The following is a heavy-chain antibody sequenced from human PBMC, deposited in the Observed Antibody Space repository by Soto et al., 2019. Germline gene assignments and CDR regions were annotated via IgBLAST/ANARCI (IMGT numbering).Heavy chain of an antibody. D-gene: IGHD3-3*02. Sequence: GGSLRLSCAASGFTFSSYAMSWVRQAPGKGLEWVSAISGSGVTTYYTDSVKGRFTISSDNSKNTLYLQMNSLRAEDTAVYYCAKQGSPIFGVVMIFTPFDYWGQGTLVTVSS. J-gene: IGHJ4*02. CDR1: GFTFSSYA. CDR2: ISGSGVTT. CDR3: AKQGSPIFGVVMIFTPFDY. V-gene: IGHV3-23*01.